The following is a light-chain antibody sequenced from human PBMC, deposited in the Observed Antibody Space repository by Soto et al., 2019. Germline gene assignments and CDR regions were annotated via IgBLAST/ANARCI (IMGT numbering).Light chain of an antibody. CDR3: QQSYSTPIT. V-gene: IGKV1-39*01. CDR2: AAS. J-gene: IGKJ5*01. CDR1: QSISSY. Sequence: DIQMTQSPSYLTASVGDRVTITSRASQSISSYLNGYQQKPGKAPKLLIYAASSLQSGVPSRFSGSGSGTDCTLTISSLQPEDVSTYYCQQSYSTPITFGQGTRLEIK.